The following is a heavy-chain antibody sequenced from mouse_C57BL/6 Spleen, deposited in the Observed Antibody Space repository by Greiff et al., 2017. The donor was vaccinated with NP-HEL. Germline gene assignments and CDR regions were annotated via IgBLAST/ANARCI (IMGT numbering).Heavy chain of an antibody. Sequence: VQLQQSGPELVKPGASVKISCKASGYSFTGYYMNWVKQSPEKSLEWIGEINPSTGGTTYNQKFKAKATLTVDKSSSTAYMQLKSLTSEDSAVYYCARYDYEAMDYWGQGTSVTVSS. CDR1: GYSFTGYY. J-gene: IGHJ4*01. V-gene: IGHV1-42*01. CDR3: ARYDYEAMDY. CDR2: INPSTGGT.